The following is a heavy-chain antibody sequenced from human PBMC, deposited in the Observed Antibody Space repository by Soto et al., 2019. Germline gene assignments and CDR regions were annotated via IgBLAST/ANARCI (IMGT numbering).Heavy chain of an antibody. CDR3: ATSPNFYCSSYHCYKYYFDP. V-gene: IGHV3-30*03. Sequence: PGGSLRLSCAASGFTLHTFGMHWGRQAPGKALDWVAVISYDGSDKYYSDSVRGRFTISRDNSMNTLYLQMNSLRTEDTAVYYCATSPNFYCSSYHCYKYYFDPWGQGTLVTFSS. J-gene: IGHJ5*02. CDR2: ISYDGSDK. D-gene: IGHD2-2*01. CDR1: GFTLHTFG.